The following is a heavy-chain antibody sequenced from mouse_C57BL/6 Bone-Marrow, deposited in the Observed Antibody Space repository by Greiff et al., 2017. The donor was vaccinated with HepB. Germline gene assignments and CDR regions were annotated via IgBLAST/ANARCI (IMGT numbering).Heavy chain of an antibody. D-gene: IGHD2-5*01. CDR1: GYTFTSYW. V-gene: IGHV1-74*01. J-gene: IGHJ3*01. Sequence: QVHVKQPGAELVKPGASVKVSCKASGYTFTSYWMHWVKQRPGQGLEWIGRIHPSDSDTNYNQKFKGKATLTVDKSSSTAYMQLSSLTSEDSAVYYCAIVYYSNRGAWFAYWGQGTLVTVSA. CDR2: IHPSDSDT. CDR3: AIVYYSNRGAWFAY.